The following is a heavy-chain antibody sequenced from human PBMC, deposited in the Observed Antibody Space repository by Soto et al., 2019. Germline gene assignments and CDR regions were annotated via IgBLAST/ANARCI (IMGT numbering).Heavy chain of an antibody. J-gene: IGHJ4*02. Sequence: ASVKVSCKASGYTFTSYDINWVRQVTGQGLEWMGWMNPNSGNTGYAQKFQGRVTMTRNTSISTAYMELSSLRSEDTAVYYCARERALYCSGGSCYSDSFDYWGQGTLVTVSS. CDR2: MNPNSGNT. CDR3: ARERALYCSGGSCYSDSFDY. V-gene: IGHV1-8*01. CDR1: GYTFTSYD. D-gene: IGHD2-15*01.